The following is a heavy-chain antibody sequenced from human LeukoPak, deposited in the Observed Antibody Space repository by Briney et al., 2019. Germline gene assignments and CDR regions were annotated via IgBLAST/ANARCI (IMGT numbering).Heavy chain of an antibody. V-gene: IGHV4-30-2*01. CDR2: IYHSGST. J-gene: IGHJ4*02. Sequence: SETLSLTCTVSGGSISSGGYYWSWIRQPPGKGLEWIGYIYHSGSTYYNPSLRSRVTISVDTSKNQFSLRLSSVTAADTAVYYCARVLAGGSGSYSFDYWGQGTLVTVSS. CDR3: ARVLAGGSGSYSFDY. D-gene: IGHD3-10*01. CDR1: GGSISSGGYY.